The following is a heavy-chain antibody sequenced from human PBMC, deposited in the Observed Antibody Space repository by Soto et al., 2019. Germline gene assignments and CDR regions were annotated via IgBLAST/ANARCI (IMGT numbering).Heavy chain of an antibody. Sequence: ASVKVSCKASGGTFSSYAISWVRQAPGQGLEWIGGIVVGSGTANYAQKFQERVTITTDMSTSTAYMELSSLRSEDTAVYYCAAEVPSRLTYYYYGMDVWGQGTTVTV. V-gene: IGHV1-58*02. CDR1: GGTFSSYA. J-gene: IGHJ6*02. CDR2: IVVGSGTA. CDR3: AAEVPSRLTYYYYGMDV. D-gene: IGHD3-10*01.